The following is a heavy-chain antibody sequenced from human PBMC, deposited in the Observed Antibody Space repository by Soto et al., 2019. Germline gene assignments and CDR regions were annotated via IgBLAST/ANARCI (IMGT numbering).Heavy chain of an antibody. J-gene: IGHJ5*02. CDR1: GGTFSSYT. Sequence: QVQLVQSGAEVKKPGSSVKVSCKASGGTFSSYTISWVRQAPGQGLEWMGRIIPILGIANYAQKFQGRVTITADKSTSTAYMDLSSLRSEDTAVYYCARDPTGDCCWFDPWGQGTLVTVSS. CDR3: ARDPTGDCCWFDP. D-gene: IGHD2-21*02. CDR2: IIPILGIA. V-gene: IGHV1-69*08.